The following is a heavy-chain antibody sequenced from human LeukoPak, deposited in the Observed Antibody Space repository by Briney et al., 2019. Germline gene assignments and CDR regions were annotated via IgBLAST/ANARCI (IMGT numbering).Heavy chain of an antibody. Sequence: GGSLRLSCAASGFTFSGYFMSWIRQAPGKGLEWASDISSSGYDKYYADSVKGRFTVSRDNAKNSLSLQVNSLRGEDTAVYYCARMTNRAFDIWGQGTMVTVSS. D-gene: IGHD4-11*01. CDR1: GFTFSGYF. J-gene: IGHJ3*02. V-gene: IGHV3-11*01. CDR2: ISSSGYDK. CDR3: ARMTNRAFDI.